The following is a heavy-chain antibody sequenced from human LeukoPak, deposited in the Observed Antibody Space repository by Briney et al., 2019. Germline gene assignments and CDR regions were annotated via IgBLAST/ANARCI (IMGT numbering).Heavy chain of an antibody. CDR1: RFTFSSYV. CDR3: ARRALVLVDYDGMDV. CDR2: ISYDGRIE. Sequence: PGGSLRLSCLASRFTFSSYVLHWVRPAPGKGVEWVAVISYDGRIESYADSVKGRFTISRNNTKSTLYLQMNSLRAQDTAVYSCARRALVLVDYDGMDVWGQGTTVTVSS. D-gene: IGHD3-10*01. J-gene: IGHJ6*02. V-gene: IGHV3-30*01.